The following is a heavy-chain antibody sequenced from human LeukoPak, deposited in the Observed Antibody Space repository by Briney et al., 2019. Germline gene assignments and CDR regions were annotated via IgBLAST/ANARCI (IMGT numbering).Heavy chain of an antibody. D-gene: IGHD6-13*01. CDR1: GYTLTELS. V-gene: IGHV1-69*05. Sequence: SVKVSCKVSGYTLTELSMHWVRQAPGQGLEWMGGIIPIFGTANYAQKFQGRVTITTDESTSTAYMELSSLRSEDTAVYYCARDKEAIAAATEWGQGTLVTVSS. J-gene: IGHJ4*02. CDR3: ARDKEAIAAATE. CDR2: IIPIFGTA.